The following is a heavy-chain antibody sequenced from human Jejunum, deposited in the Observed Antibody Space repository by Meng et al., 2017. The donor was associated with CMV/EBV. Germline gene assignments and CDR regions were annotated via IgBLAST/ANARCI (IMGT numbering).Heavy chain of an antibody. CDR3: ARSETQLYLDY. CDR2: INPNSGAT. D-gene: IGHD5-24*01. CDR1: EYTFIGYY. J-gene: IGHJ4*02. V-gene: IGHV1-2*06. Sequence: SCKASEYTFIGYYISWVRQAPGQGLEWMGRINPNSGATNYAQNFQGRVTMTRDTSISTAYMELSSLKSDDTAFYFCARSETQLYLDYWGQGTLVTVSS.